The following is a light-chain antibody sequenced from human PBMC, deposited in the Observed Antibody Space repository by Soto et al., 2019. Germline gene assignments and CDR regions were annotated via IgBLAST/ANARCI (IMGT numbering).Light chain of an antibody. V-gene: IGKV3-11*01. CDR2: DAS. CDR3: QQRSNWLT. Sequence: EIVLTQSPATLSLSPGERATLSCRASQSVSSYLAWYQQKPGQAPRLLIYDASNRATGIPARFSGSGSGTDFTLTISSLEPEDFEVYYCQQRSNWLTFGGGTNVEIK. CDR1: QSVSSY. J-gene: IGKJ4*01.